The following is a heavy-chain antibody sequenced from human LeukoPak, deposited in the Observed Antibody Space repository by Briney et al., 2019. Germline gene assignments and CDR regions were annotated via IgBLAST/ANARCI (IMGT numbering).Heavy chain of an antibody. CDR3: AREFAEGAFDI. D-gene: IGHD2-21*01. CDR2: ISSSGSTI. CDR1: GFTFSSYE. V-gene: IGHV3-48*03. J-gene: IGHJ3*02. Sequence: GGSLRLSCAASGFTFSSYEMNWVRQAPGKGLEWVSYISSSGSTIYYADSVKGRFTISRDNAKNSLYLQMNSLRAEDTAVYYCAREFAEGAFDIWGQGTMVTVSS.